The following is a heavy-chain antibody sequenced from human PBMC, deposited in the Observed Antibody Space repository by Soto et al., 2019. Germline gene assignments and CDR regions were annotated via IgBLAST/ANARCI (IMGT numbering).Heavy chain of an antibody. J-gene: IGHJ4*02. V-gene: IGHV1-69*13. D-gene: IGHD6-13*01. CDR2: IIPIFGTA. Sequence: ASVKVSCKASGGTFSSYAISWVRQAPGQGLEWMGEIIPIFGTANYAQKFQGRVTITADESTSTAYMELSSLRSEDTAIFYCARVPGYGATAGLPFDYWGQGTLVTVSS. CDR3: ARVPGYGATAGLPFDY. CDR1: GGTFSSYA.